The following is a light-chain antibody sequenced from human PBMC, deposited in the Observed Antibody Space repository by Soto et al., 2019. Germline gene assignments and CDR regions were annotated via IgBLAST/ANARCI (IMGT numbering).Light chain of an antibody. CDR1: QSISRS. V-gene: IGKV1-5*01. J-gene: IGKJ3*01. CDR2: DAS. Sequence: DIQVTQSPSPLAASVGDRVTIPCRASQSISRSLAWYQQKPGKTPSLLIYDASSLEGGVPARFSGSGFGTEFTLTITNLQPADFATYYCQQYSDFLISFGPGTTVDFK. CDR3: QQYSDFLIS.